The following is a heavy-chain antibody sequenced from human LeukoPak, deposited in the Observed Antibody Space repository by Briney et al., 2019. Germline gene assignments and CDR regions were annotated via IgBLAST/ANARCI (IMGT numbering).Heavy chain of an antibody. J-gene: IGHJ4*02. CDR3: ARDMTGIAARPYFDY. CDR2: IIPILGIA. V-gene: IGHV1-69*04. Sequence: LVKVSCKASGGTFSSYAISWVRQAPGQGLEWMGRIIPILGIANYAQKFQGRVTITADKSTSTAYMELSSLRSEDTAVYYCARDMTGIAARPYFDYWGQGTLVTVSS. CDR1: GGTFSSYA. D-gene: IGHD6-6*01.